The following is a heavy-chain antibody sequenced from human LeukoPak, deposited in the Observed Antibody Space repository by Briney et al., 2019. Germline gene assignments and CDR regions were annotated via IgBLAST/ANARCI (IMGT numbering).Heavy chain of an antibody. CDR3: AKDPRYSSSSLLDY. V-gene: IGHV3-23*01. CDR2: ISGSGGST. CDR1: GFTFSSYA. Sequence: GGSLRLSCAASGFTFSSYAMSWVRQAPGKGLEWVSAISGSGGSTYYADSVKGRFTISRDNSKNTLYLQMNSLRAEDTAVYYRAKDPRYSSSSLLDYWGQGTLVTVSS. J-gene: IGHJ4*02. D-gene: IGHD6-6*01.